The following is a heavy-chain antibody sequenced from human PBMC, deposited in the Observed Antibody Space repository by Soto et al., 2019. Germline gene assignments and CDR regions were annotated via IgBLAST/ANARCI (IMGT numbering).Heavy chain of an antibody. CDR2: IKSKTDGGTT. CDR3: ARDFVVGLLWFGEGMDV. D-gene: IGHD3-10*01. Sequence: LEWVGRIKSKTDGGTTDYAAPVKGRFTISRDDSKNTLYLQMNSLKTEDTAVYYCARDFVVGLLWFGEGMDVWGQGTTVTVSS. V-gene: IGHV3-15*01. J-gene: IGHJ6*02.